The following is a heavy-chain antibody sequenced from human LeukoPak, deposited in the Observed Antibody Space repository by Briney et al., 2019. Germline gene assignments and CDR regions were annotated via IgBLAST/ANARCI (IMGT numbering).Heavy chain of an antibody. J-gene: IGHJ4*02. CDR2: IYYSGST. CDR3: ARVVSSRGYYFDY. CDR1: GGSISSGGYY. V-gene: IGHV4-31*03. Sequence: KPSQTLSLTSTVSGGSISSGGYYWSWIRQHPGKGLEWIGYIYYSGSTYYNPSLKSRVTISVDTSKNQFSLKLSSVTAADTAVYYCARVVSSRGYYFDYWGQGTLVTVSS. D-gene: IGHD3-10*01.